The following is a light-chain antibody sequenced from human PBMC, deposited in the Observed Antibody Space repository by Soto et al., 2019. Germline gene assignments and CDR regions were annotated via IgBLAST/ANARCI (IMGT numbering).Light chain of an antibody. CDR3: QSYDSSNVV. CDR1: SGSIASNY. CDR2: EDN. Sequence: NFMLTQPHSVSESTGKTVTISCTRSSGSIASNYVQWYQQRPGSAPTTEIYEDNQRPSGVPDRFSGSIDSSSNSASLTISGLKTEDEADYYCQSYDSSNVVFGGGTKVTVL. V-gene: IGLV6-57*03. J-gene: IGLJ2*01.